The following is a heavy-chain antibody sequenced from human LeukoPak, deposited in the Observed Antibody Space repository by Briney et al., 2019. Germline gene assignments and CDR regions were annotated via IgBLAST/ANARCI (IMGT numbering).Heavy chain of an antibody. CDR1: GGSISSYY. V-gene: IGHV4-59*08. J-gene: IGHJ5*02. D-gene: IGHD3-3*01. CDR3: ARQEGADYDFWSGSTDWFDP. CDR2: IYYSGST. Sequence: PSETLSLTCTVSGGSISSYYWSWIRQPPGKGLEWIGYIYYSGSTNYNPSLKSRVTISVDTSKNQFSLKLSSVTAADTAVYYCARQEGADYDFWSGSTDWFDPWGQGTLVTVSS.